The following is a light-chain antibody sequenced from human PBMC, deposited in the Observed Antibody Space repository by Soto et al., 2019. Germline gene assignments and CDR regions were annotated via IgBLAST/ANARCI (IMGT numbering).Light chain of an antibody. V-gene: IGKV1-39*01. CDR1: QRISTS. CDR2: DAF. J-gene: IGKJ3*01. Sequence: DIQMTQSPSSLSASVGDRVTITCRASQRISTSLNWYQQRPGKAPKILIYDAFRLQSGVPSRFSGSGSGTDFTLTISSLQPEDFATXXCQQSYSSFTFGPGTKVNVK. CDR3: QQSYSSFT.